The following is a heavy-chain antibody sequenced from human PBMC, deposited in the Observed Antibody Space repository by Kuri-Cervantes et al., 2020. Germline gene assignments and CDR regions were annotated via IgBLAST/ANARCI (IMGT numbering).Heavy chain of an antibody. CDR1: GYTFTGYY. CDR3: ARERLAVAGLHGWFDP. V-gene: IGHV1-2*02. D-gene: IGHD6-19*01. Sequence: ASVKVSCKASGYTFTGYYMIWVRQAPGQGLEWMGWINPNSGGTNYAQKFQGRVTMTRDTSISTAYMELSRLRSDDTAVYYCARERLAVAGLHGWFDPWGQGTLVTVSS. J-gene: IGHJ5*02. CDR2: INPNSGGT.